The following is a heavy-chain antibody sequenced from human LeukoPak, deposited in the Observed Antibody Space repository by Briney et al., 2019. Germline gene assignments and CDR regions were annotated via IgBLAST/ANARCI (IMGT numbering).Heavy chain of an antibody. CDR1: GGSINSYF. CDR3: ARDSYGYGNWFDP. J-gene: IGHJ5*02. V-gene: IGHV4-59*01. CDR2: IYYSGST. D-gene: IGHD5-18*01. Sequence: SETLSLTCTVSGGSINSYFWSWMRQPPGKGLEWIGFIYYSGSTNYNPSLKSRVTISVDTSKNQFSLKLSSVTAADTAVYYCARDSYGYGNWFDPWGQGTLVTVSS.